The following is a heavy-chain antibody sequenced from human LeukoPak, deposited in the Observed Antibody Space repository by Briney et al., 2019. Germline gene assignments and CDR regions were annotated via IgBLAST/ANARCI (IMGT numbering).Heavy chain of an antibody. D-gene: IGHD1-1*01. V-gene: IGHV3-23*01. CDR2: ISGSGGST. J-gene: IGHJ3*02. Sequence: GGSLRLSCAASGIIFSNYAMSWVRQAPGKGLEWVSAISGSGGSTYYADSVKGRFTISRDNAKNSLHLQMNSLRAEDTAVYYCARESGTTRGNAFDIWGQGTMVTVSS. CDR3: ARESGTTRGNAFDI. CDR1: GIIFSNYA.